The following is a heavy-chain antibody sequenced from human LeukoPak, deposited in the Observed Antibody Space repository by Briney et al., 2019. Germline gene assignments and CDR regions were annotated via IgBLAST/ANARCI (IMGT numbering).Heavy chain of an antibody. V-gene: IGHV3-21*04. D-gene: IGHD4-4*01. Sequence: GGSLRLSCAASRFTFSSYSMNWVRQAPGKGLEWVSSISSSSSYIYYADSVKGRFTISRDNAKNSLYLQMNSLRAEDTAVYYCARGTVSNFDYWGQGTLVTVSS. CDR1: RFTFSSYS. J-gene: IGHJ4*02. CDR2: ISSSSSYI. CDR3: ARGTVSNFDY.